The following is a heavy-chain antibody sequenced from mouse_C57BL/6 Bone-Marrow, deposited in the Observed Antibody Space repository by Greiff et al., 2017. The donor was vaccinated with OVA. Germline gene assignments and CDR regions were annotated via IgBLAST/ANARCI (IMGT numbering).Heavy chain of an antibody. V-gene: IGHV1-76*01. CDR3: VAITTVVATDFDY. J-gene: IGHJ2*01. CDR2: IYPGSGNT. Sequence: VMLVESGAELVRPGASVKLSCKASGYTFTDYYINWVKQRPGQGLEWIARIYPGSGNTYYNEKFKGKATLTAEKSSSTAYMQLSSLTSEDSAVYFCVAITTVVATDFDYWGQGTTLTVSS. CDR1: GYTFTDYY. D-gene: IGHD1-1*01.